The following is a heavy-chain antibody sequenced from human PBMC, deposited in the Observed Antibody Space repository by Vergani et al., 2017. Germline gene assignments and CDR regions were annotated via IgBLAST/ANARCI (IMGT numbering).Heavy chain of an antibody. CDR1: GFTFDDYA. V-gene: IGHV3-23*04. CDR2: ISGSGGST. Sequence: EVQLVESGGGVVQPGGSLRLSCAASGFTFDDYAMHWVRQAPGKGLEWVSAISGSGGSTYYADSVKGRFTISRDNSKNTLYLQMNSLRAEDTAVYYCAKDCSSTPQSFDIWGQGTMVTVSS. CDR3: AKDCSSTPQSFDI. J-gene: IGHJ3*02. D-gene: IGHD2-2*01.